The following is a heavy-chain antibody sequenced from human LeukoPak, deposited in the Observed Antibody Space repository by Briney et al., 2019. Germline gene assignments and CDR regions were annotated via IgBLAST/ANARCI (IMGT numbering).Heavy chain of an antibody. D-gene: IGHD5-18*01. Sequence: GGSLRLSCAASGFTFSSYGLHWVRQAPGKGLDWVAVICSDGSDKYYADSVQGRFTISRDNSDDTLYLQMDSLRAEDTAGYFCARTLGGYNYGPYDSWGQGTLVSVSS. CDR3: ARTLGGYNYGPYDS. J-gene: IGHJ4*02. CDR1: GFTFSSYG. V-gene: IGHV3-33*01. CDR2: ICSDGSDK.